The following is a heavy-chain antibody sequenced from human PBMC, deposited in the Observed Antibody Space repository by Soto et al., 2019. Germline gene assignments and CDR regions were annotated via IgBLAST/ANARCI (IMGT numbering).Heavy chain of an antibody. D-gene: IGHD1-26*01. V-gene: IGHV4-30-2*01. CDR1: GGSFSGYY. J-gene: IGHJ4*02. CDR3: ARSGVVGATALDF. CDR2: IYHSGST. Sequence: SETLSLTCAVSGGSFSGYYWAWIRQPPGKGLEWIGYIYHSGSTYYNPSLKSRVTISVDRSKNQFSLKLSSVTAADTAVYYCARSGVVGATALDFWGKGSLVTVSS.